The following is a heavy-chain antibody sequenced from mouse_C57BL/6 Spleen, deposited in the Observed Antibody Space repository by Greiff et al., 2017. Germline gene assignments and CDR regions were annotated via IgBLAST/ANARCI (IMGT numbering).Heavy chain of an antibody. CDR2: ISGGGGNT. Sequence: EVKLVESGGGLVKPGGSLKLSCAASGFTFSSYTMSWVRQTPEKRLEWVATISGGGGNTYYPDSVKGRFTISRDNAKNTLYLQMSSLRSEDTALYYCARLRLGLRFPYDMDYWGQGTADTVSS. J-gene: IGHJ4*01. D-gene: IGHD2-4*01. CDR3: ARLRLGLRFPYDMDY. CDR1: GFTFSSYT. V-gene: IGHV5-9*01.